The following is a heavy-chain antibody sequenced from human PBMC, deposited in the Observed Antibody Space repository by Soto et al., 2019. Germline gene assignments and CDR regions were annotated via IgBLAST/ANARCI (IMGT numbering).Heavy chain of an antibody. CDR1: GFTFSSYA. V-gene: IGHV3-23*01. J-gene: IGHJ4*02. CDR3: AKDYNVAGNPEYSNYFDY. Sequence: GGSLRLSCAASGFTFSSYAMSWVRQAPGKGLEWVSAISGSGGSTYYADSVKGRFTISRDNSKNTLYLQMNSLRAEDTAVYYCAKDYNVAGNPEYSNYFDYWGQGTLVTVSS. CDR2: ISGSGGST. D-gene: IGHD3-10*01.